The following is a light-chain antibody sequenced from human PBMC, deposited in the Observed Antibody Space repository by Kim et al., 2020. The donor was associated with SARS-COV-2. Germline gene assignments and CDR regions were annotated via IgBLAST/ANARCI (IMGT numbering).Light chain of an antibody. V-gene: IGKV1-27*01. CDR1: QDINNY. J-gene: IGKJ1*01. CDR3: QRYYSAPWT. CDR2: SAS. Sequence: ASVGDRVTISCRASQDINNYLAWYQNKPGKAPKLLIYSASVLQVGVPSRFSGSGSGTDFTLTISNLQPEDVATYYCQRYYSAPWTFGQGTKVDIK.